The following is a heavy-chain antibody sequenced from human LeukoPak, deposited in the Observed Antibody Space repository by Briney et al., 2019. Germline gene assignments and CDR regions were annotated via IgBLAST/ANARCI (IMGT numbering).Heavy chain of an antibody. CDR1: GFTFRNYG. CDR3: AKGYGWEASYYYYYMDV. D-gene: IGHD2-8*02. J-gene: IGHJ6*03. Sequence: QPGGSLRLSCAASGFTFRNYGMTWVRQAPGKGLEWVSGISGSGVNTYYADSVEGRFTISRDNSKNTLYLQMNSLRVEDTAVYYCAKGYGWEASYYYYYMDVWGKGTTVTISS. CDR2: ISGSGVNT. V-gene: IGHV3-23*01.